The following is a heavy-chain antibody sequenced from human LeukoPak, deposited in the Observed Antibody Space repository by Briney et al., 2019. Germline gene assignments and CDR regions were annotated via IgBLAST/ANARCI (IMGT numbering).Heavy chain of an antibody. J-gene: IGHJ2*01. Sequence: EGSLRLSCAASGFTFSSYAMSWVRQAPGKGLEWVSAISGSGGSTYYADSVKGRFTISRDNSKNTLYLQMNSLRAEDTAVYYCAKAGPDYYDSSGYYYSFWDFDLWGRGTLVTVSS. V-gene: IGHV3-23*01. CDR2: ISGSGGST. D-gene: IGHD3-22*01. CDR1: GFTFSSYA. CDR3: AKAGPDYYDSSGYYYSFWDFDL.